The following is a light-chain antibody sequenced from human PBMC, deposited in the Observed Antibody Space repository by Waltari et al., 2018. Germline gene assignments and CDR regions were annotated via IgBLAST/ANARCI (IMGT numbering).Light chain of an antibody. CDR3: CSYAGSSTYV. V-gene: IGLV2-23*01. CDR2: AGS. CDR1: SSDVGTYTL. Sequence: QSALTQPASVSGPPGQSITISCTGPSSDVGTYTLVSWYQQHPGKAPKLMISAGSKRPSGVSNRFSGSKSGNTASLTISGLQAEDEADYYCCSYAGSSTYVFGTGTKVTVL. J-gene: IGLJ1*01.